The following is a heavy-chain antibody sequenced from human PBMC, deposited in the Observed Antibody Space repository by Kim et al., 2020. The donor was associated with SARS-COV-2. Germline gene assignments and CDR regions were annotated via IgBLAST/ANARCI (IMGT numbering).Heavy chain of an antibody. J-gene: IGHJ3*01. CDR1: GHSFAAYY. D-gene: IGHD2-21*01. Sequence: ASVKVSCKASGHSFAAYYVHWVRQAPGQGLEWMGWVNPKNGATRYAQKFEAGITITRDTSVNTAYMELRSLTSDDTAIYFCARAFVGDCKGDFCFHLDALDVWGHGTMVTVS. CDR3: ARAFVGDCKGDFCFHLDALDV. CDR2: VNPKNGAT. V-gene: IGHV1-2*02.